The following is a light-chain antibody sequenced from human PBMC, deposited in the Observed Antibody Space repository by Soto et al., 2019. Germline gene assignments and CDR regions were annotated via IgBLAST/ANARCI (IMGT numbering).Light chain of an antibody. Sequence: EIVLTQSPATLSLSPGERATLSCRASRSFASSYLAWYQHKPGQAPRLLIYAASSRATGIPDRFIGSGSGTDFTINISRLEPDDSAVYYCHHYDSSPPYTFGQGTKLEIK. V-gene: IGKV3-20*01. CDR1: RSFASSY. CDR2: AAS. CDR3: HHYDSSPPYT. J-gene: IGKJ2*01.